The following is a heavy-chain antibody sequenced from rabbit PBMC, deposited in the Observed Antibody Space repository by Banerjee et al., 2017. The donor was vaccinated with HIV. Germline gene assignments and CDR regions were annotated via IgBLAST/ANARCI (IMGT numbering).Heavy chain of an antibody. CDR1: GFSFSSSYM. CDR3: ARDPYGVSWGAINL. CDR2: IYSGDGNT. J-gene: IGHJ4*01. D-gene: IGHD2-1*01. V-gene: IGHV1S45*01. Sequence: QEQLVESGGGLVQPEGSLTLTCTASGFSFSSSYMMCWVRQAPGKGLEWIACIYSGDGNTYYASWAKGRFTISKTSSTTVTLQMTSLTAADTATYFCARDPYGVSWGAINLWGQGTLVTVS.